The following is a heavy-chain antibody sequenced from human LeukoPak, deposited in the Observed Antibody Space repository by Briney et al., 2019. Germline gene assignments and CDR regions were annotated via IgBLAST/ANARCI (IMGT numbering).Heavy chain of an antibody. V-gene: IGHV4-39*07. CDR2: VYYNGPT. CDR3: TRLAARETGGRLLDY. CDR1: GGSINSRSSY. D-gene: IGHD2-21*01. Sequence: QASETLSLTCTVSGGSINSRSSYWGWVRQSPGKGLEWIGSVYYNGPTYYNPSLMSRITISRDTSKNQFSLKLTSVTAADTAVYYCTRLAARETGGRLLDYWGQGTLVTVSS. J-gene: IGHJ4*02.